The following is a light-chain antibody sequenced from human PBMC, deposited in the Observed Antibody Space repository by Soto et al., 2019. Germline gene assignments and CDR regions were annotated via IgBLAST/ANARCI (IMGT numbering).Light chain of an antibody. CDR2: EVS. CDR3: AAWDDSLGGFVA. CDR1: SSDVGGYNY. Sequence: QSVLTQPASVSGSPGQSITISCTGTSSDVGGYNYVSWYQQHPGKAPKLMIYEVSNRPSGVSNRFSGSKSGNTASLTISGLQAEDEADYYCAAWDDSLGGFVAFGGGTKLTVL. V-gene: IGLV2-14*01. J-gene: IGLJ2*01.